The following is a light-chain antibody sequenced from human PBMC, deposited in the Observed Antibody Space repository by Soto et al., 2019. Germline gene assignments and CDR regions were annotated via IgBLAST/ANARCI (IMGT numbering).Light chain of an antibody. CDR1: SSDVGSYNL. J-gene: IGLJ2*01. V-gene: IGLV2-23*01. Sequence: QSALTQPASVSGSPGQSITISCTGTSSDVGSYNLVSWYQQHPGKAPKLMIYEGSKRPSGVSNRFSGSKSGNTASLTISGLQAEDEADYYCCLYAGSRTPHVVFGGGTQLTVL. CDR3: CLYAGSRTPHVV. CDR2: EGS.